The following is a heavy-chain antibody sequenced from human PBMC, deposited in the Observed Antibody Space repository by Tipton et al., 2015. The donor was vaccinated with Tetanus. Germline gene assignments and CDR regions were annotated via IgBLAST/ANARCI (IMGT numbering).Heavy chain of an antibody. Sequence: SLRLSCVASGFTLTNYAMSWVRQAPGKGLEWVSVLYADVDVAYYADSVRGRFIISRDKSENTLYLQMNSLRAEDTATYYCAKDSGHTGYDADLWGQGTLVAVSS. J-gene: IGHJ5*02. CDR2: LYADVDVA. D-gene: IGHD5-12*01. V-gene: IGHV3-23*03. CDR1: GFTLTNYA. CDR3: AKDSGHTGYDADL.